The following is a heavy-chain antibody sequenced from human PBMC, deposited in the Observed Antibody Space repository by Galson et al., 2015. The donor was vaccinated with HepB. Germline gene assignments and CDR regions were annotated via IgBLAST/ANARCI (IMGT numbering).Heavy chain of an antibody. V-gene: IGHV3-11*06. D-gene: IGHD4-17*01. CDR2: ISSSPIYT. Sequence: SLRLSCAASGFTFSDYYMSWIRQAPGKGLEWLSYISSSPIYTNYADSVKGRFTISRDNVKNSMYLQMNRLRAEDTAVYYCARVADSDYGDHSHFDSWGQGTLVTVSS. J-gene: IGHJ4*02. CDR3: ARVADSDYGDHSHFDS. CDR1: GFTFSDYY.